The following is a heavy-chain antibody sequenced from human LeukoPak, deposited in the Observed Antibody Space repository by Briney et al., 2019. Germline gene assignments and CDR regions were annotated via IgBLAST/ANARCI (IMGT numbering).Heavy chain of an antibody. J-gene: IGHJ6*02. CDR2: IIPIFGTA. CDR3: ARMVQLWLAQYYYGMDV. CDR1: GGTFSSYA. V-gene: IGHV1-69*01. D-gene: IGHD5-18*01. Sequence: SVKVSCKASGGTFSSYAISWVRQAPGQGLEWMGGIIPIFGTANYAQKFQGRVTITADESTSTAYTELSSLRSEDTAVYYCARMVQLWLAQYYYGMDVWGQGTTVTVSS.